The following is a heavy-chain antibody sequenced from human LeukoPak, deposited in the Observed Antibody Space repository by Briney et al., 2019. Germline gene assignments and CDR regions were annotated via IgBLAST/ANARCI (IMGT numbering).Heavy chain of an antibody. D-gene: IGHD2-15*01. CDR2: IIPIFVTA. V-gene: IGHV1-69*05. Sequence: SVKVSCKASGGTFSSYAISWVRQAPGQGLEWMGGIIPIFVTANYAQKFQGRVTITTDESTSTAYMELSSLRSEDTDVYYCASSIVVVVAAFQALYYWGQGTLVTVSS. CDR1: GGTFSSYA. J-gene: IGHJ4*02. CDR3: ASSIVVVVAAFQALYY.